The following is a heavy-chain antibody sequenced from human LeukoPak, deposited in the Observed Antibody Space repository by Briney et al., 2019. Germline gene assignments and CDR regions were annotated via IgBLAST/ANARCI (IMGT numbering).Heavy chain of an antibody. CDR1: GFTFSSYG. D-gene: IGHD4-17*01. Sequence: GGSLRLSCAASGFTFSSYGMHWVRQAPGKGLEWVAFIRYDGSNKYYADSVKGRFTISRDNSKNTLYLQMNSLRAEDTAVYYCAKGKSVHNGDFDYWGQGTLVTVSS. CDR2: IRYDGSNK. V-gene: IGHV3-30*02. CDR3: AKGKSVHNGDFDY. J-gene: IGHJ4*02.